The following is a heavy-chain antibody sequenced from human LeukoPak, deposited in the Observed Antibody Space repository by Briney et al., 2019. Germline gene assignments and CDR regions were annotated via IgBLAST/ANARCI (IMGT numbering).Heavy chain of an antibody. Sequence: GGSLRLSCAASGFTFSSYSMNWVCQAPRKGLELVSSMSSSSSYIYYADSAKGRFTISTDNAKNSLYLQMNSLRAEDTAVYYCARTTRAGYNFNSWGQGTLVTVSS. CDR3: ARTTRAGYNFNS. J-gene: IGHJ4*02. CDR2: MSSSSSYI. D-gene: IGHD5-24*01. CDR1: GFTFSSYS. V-gene: IGHV3-21*01.